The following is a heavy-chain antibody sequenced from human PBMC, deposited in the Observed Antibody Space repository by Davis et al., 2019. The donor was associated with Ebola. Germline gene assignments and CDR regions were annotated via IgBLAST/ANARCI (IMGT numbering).Heavy chain of an antibody. CDR2: IWYDGSNK. CDR3: ARDWVNDFDKMGY. CDR1: GFTFSSYG. V-gene: IGHV3-33*01. J-gene: IGHJ4*02. Sequence: GESLKISCAASGFTFSSYGMHWVRQAPGKGLEWVAVIWYDGSNKYYADSVKGRFTISRDNSKNTLYLQMNSLRAEDTAVYYCARDWVNDFDKMGYWGQGTLVTVSS. D-gene: IGHD3-3*01.